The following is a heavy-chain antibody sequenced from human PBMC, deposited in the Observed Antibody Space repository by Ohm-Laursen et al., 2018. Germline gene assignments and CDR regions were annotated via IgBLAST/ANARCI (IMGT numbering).Heavy chain of an antibody. CDR2: INPNSGGT. D-gene: IGHD4-11*01. Sequence: ASVKVSCKASGYTFTGYYMRWARQAPGQGIEWMGWINPNSGGTNYAQKFQGRVTMTWDTSISTAYMELSRLRSDDTAVYYCAREDPYSNYYYGMDVWGQGTTVTVSS. J-gene: IGHJ6*02. CDR1: GYTFTGYY. CDR3: AREDPYSNYYYGMDV. V-gene: IGHV1-2*02.